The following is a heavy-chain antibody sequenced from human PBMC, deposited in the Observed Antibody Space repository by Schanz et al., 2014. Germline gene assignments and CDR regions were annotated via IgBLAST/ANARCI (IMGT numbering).Heavy chain of an antibody. V-gene: IGHV3-9*01. Sequence: EAQLLESGGGLVQPGGSLRLSCAASGFIFSNSWMSWVRQAPGKGLEWVSGMSWNAGSLGYGDSVKGRFTISRDNAKNSLYLQMNSQRAEDTALYYCARDSGSSSWYPSDYWGQGTLVTVSS. J-gene: IGHJ4*02. CDR2: MSWNAGSL. CDR3: ARDSGSSSWYPSDY. CDR1: GFIFSNSW. D-gene: IGHD6-13*01.